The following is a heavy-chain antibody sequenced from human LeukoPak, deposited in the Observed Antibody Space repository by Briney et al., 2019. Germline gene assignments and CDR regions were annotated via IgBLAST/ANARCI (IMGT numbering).Heavy chain of an antibody. Sequence: SETLSLTCTVSGGSISSSGYYWGWLRQPPGKGLERIASIYYSGSTYYNPSLKSRVTISVDTSKNQLSLKLSSLTSADTAVYYCARHEYSGSYYGLSWFDPWGPGTLVTVSS. CDR3: ARHEYSGSYYGLSWFDP. J-gene: IGHJ5*02. D-gene: IGHD1-26*01. CDR2: IYYSGST. V-gene: IGHV4-39*01. CDR1: GGSISSSGYY.